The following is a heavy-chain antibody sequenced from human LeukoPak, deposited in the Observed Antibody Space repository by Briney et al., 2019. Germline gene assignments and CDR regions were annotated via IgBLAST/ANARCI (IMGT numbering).Heavy chain of an antibody. CDR3: AREGDYGDSSKSFYYMDV. D-gene: IGHD4-17*01. J-gene: IGHJ6*03. V-gene: IGHV4-4*07. CDR1: GGYIGSYY. Sequence: SETLSLTCTVSGGYIGSYYWSWIRPPAGKGLEWIGRIYTSENTDYNPSLKSRVTMSVDMSTSQFSLKLTSVTAADTAVYYCAREGDYGDSSKSFYYMDVWGKGTTVTVSS. CDR2: IYTSENT.